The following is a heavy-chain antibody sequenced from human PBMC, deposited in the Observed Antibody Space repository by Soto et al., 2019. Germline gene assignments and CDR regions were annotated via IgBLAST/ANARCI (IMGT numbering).Heavy chain of an antibody. CDR1: GFTFSTYS. D-gene: IGHD5-12*01. J-gene: IGHJ4*02. CDR3: ARDVYSGYSCYSFDY. V-gene: IGHV3-21*06. Sequence: GGSLRLSCTASGFTFSTYSMNWVRQAPGKGLEWVSSISRSSDYIYYADSVRDRFTISRDNAGNSLFLQMNSLRAEDIAVYYCARDVYSGYSCYSFDYWGQETLVTVSS. CDR2: ISRSSDYI.